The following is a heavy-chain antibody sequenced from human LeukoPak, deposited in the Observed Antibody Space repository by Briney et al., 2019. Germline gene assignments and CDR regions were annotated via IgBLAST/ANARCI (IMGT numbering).Heavy chain of an antibody. D-gene: IGHD3-22*01. J-gene: IGHJ4*02. CDR1: GFTFSSYS. V-gene: IGHV3-21*01. Sequence: PGGSLRLSCAASGFTFSSYSMNWVRQAPGKGLEWVSFITSSSSYIYYADSVKGRFTISRDNTKNSLYLQMGSLRAEDTAVYYCARERDEYYYDSSGYFSWGQGTLVTVSS. CDR3: ARERDEYYYDSSGYFS. CDR2: ITSSSSYI.